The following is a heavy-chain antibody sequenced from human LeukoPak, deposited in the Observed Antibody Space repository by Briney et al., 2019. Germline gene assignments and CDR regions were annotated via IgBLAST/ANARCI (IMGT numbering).Heavy chain of an antibody. CDR1: GYTFTGYY. D-gene: IGHD6-19*01. CDR3: ARGSGYSSGWYGY. CDR2: INPNSGGT. V-gene: IGHV1-2*02. J-gene: IGHJ4*02. Sequence: GASVKVSCKASGYTFTGYYMHWVRQAPGQGLEWMGWINPNSGGTNYAQKFQGRVTMTRDTSISTAYMELSRLRSDDTAVYYCARGSGYSSGWYGYWGQGTLVTVSS.